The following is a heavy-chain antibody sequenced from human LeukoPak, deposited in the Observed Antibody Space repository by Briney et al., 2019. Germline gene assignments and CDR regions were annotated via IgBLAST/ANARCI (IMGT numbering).Heavy chain of an antibody. CDR3: ARENLVVVVAATRRAGWFDP. V-gene: IGHV1-69*01. J-gene: IGHJ5*02. CDR1: GGTFSIYA. Sequence: SVRVSCKASGGTFSIYAISGGRQGPGEGLEWVGQIITMFGAANYAQKLQGRVPITSDESTSTAYMELSSLRSEDTAVCYCARENLVVVVAATRRAGWFDPWGQGTLVTVSS. D-gene: IGHD2-15*01. CDR2: IITMFGAA.